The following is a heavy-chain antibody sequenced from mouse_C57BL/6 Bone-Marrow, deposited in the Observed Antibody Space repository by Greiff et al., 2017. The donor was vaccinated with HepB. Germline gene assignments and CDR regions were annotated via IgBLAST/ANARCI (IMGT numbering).Heavy chain of an antibody. Sequence: QVQLQQPGAELVKPGASVKMSCKASGYTFTSYWITWVKQRPGQGLEWIGDIYPGSGSTNYNEKFKSKATLTVDTSSSTAYMQLSSLTSEDSAVYYCAREGAYPYYAMDYWGQGTSVTVSS. CDR3: AREGAYPYYAMDY. CDR1: GYTFTSYW. CDR2: IYPGSGST. D-gene: IGHD3-1*01. J-gene: IGHJ4*01. V-gene: IGHV1-55*01.